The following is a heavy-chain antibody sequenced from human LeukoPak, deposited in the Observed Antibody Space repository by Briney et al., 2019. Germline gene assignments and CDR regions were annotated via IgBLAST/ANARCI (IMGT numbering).Heavy chain of an antibody. V-gene: IGHV1-2*02. D-gene: IGHD4-23*01. Sequence: ASVKVSCKTSGYSFTGHYVHWVRQAPGQGLEWMGWIHPMSGDTNYALKFHGRVTMTRDTSISTVYMDLSRLSSDDTAVYYCARDYFGNSLLDYWGQGTLVTVSS. CDR1: GYSFTGHY. J-gene: IGHJ4*02. CDR3: ARDYFGNSLLDY. CDR2: IHPMSGDT.